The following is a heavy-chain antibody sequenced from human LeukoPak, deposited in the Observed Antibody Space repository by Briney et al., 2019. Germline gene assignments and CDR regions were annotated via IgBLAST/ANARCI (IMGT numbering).Heavy chain of an antibody. CDR1: GGTFSSYA. Sequence: SVKVSCKASGGTFSSYAISWVRQAPGQGLEWMGGIIPIFGTANYAQRFQGRVTITADESTSTAYMELSSLRSEDTAVYYCARSPFDSSGYHLSHYFDYWGQGTLVTVSP. V-gene: IGHV1-69*13. D-gene: IGHD3-22*01. CDR3: ARSPFDSSGYHLSHYFDY. CDR2: IIPIFGTA. J-gene: IGHJ4*02.